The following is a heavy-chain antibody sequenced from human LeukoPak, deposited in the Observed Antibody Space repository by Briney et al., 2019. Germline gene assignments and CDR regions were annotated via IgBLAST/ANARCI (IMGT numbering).Heavy chain of an antibody. CDR1: GFTFSDAW. Sequence: GGSLRLSCAASGFTFSDAWMSWVRQAPGKGLEWVSAISDTGSNTYYANSVKGRFTISRDNSKNTLYLQMNSLRADDTAVYYCAKRVPYSSSSVYFDYWGQGTLVSVS. CDR3: AKRVPYSSSSVYFDY. D-gene: IGHD6-6*01. J-gene: IGHJ4*02. CDR2: ISDTGSNT. V-gene: IGHV3-23*01.